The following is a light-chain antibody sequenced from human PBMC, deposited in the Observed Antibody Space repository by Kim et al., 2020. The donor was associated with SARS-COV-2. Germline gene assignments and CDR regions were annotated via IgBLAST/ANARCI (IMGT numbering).Light chain of an antibody. J-gene: IGKJ3*01. CDR1: QDVTTS. CDR2: DAS. Sequence: SVGDRLTITCQASQDVTTSLNWYQHKPGGPARLLISDASTLEPGVPPSFSGSGSGTDFTFVINSLQPEDVATYYCQHYDDLPPFTFGPGTKVDIK. CDR3: QHYDDLPPFT. V-gene: IGKV1-33*01.